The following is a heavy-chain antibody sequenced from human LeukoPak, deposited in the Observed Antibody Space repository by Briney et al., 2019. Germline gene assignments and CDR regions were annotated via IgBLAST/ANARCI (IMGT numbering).Heavy chain of an antibody. CDR2: VNTDGSRT. J-gene: IGHJ4*02. Sequence: GGSLRLSCAGSGFIFSDYWVHWVRQAPGKGLVRVSRVNTDGSRTDYADAVKGRFTISRDNAKNTLYLQMNSLSAEDTAVYYCARDRSGGYVSYFDYWGQGTLVTVSS. D-gene: IGHD2-15*01. CDR3: ARDRSGGYVSYFDY. CDR1: GFIFSDYW. V-gene: IGHV3-74*01.